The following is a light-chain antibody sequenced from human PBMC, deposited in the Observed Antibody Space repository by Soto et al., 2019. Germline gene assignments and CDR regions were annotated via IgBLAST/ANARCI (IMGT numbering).Light chain of an antibody. V-gene: IGKV3-11*01. CDR2: DAS. CDR1: QSVSSY. J-gene: IGKJ4*01. CDR3: NQRSNWPPVT. Sequence: DIVLTQSPATVSLSPGDRATLSCRASQSVSSYLAWYQQKPVQAPRLLIYDASNRATGIPARFSGSGSGTDDTLTISSREPEDVAIYYCNQRSNWPPVTFGGGTKVEIK.